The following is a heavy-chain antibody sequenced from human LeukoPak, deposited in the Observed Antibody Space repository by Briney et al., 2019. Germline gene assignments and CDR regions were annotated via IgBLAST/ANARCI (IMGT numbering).Heavy chain of an antibody. Sequence: ASVKVSCKASGFTFTGYYMHWVRQAPGQGLEWMGWINPNSGGTNYAQEFQGRVTMTRDTSISTAYMELSRLTSDDTAVYYCARDRRGAYGDYATSYWGQGTLVTVSS. CDR1: GFTFTGYY. CDR2: INPNSGGT. CDR3: ARDRRGAYGDYATSY. V-gene: IGHV1-2*02. D-gene: IGHD4-17*01. J-gene: IGHJ4*02.